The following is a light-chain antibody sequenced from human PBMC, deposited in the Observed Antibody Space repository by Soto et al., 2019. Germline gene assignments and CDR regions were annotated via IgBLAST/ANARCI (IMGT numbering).Light chain of an antibody. CDR2: AAS. CDR3: QQYYTYPRT. CDR1: QGIGTY. J-gene: IGKJ1*01. Sequence: AIRMTQSPSSLSASIGDRVTITCRASQGIGTYLAWYQQKPGKAPNLLIYAASILESGVPSRFSGSGSGSDFTLTISNLKSEDFATYYCQQYYTYPRTFGKGTTVEIK. V-gene: IGKV1-8*01.